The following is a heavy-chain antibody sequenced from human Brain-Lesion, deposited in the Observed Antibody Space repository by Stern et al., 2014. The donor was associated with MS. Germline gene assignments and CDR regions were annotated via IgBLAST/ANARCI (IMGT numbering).Heavy chain of an antibody. V-gene: IGHV3-30*18. D-gene: IGHD3-10*01. CDR2: ISYDGSNQ. J-gene: IGHJ4*02. CDR3: AKLHPPITMVRGYFDY. Sequence: QVPLEESGGGVVQPGRSLRLSCAASGFTFSNYGMHWVRQAPGKGLEWVAVISYDGSNQDYADSVKVRFTISRDNSKNTLYLQMNSLRAEDTAVYYCAKLHPPITMVRGYFDYWGQGTLVTVSS. CDR1: GFTFSNYG.